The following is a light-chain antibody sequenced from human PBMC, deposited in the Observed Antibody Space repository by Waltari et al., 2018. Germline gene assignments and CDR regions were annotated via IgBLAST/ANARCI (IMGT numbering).Light chain of an antibody. CDR2: WAS. V-gene: IGKV4-1*01. CDR1: QSVLYSSNNKNY. Sequence: SQSVLYSSNNKNYLAWYQQKPGQPPKLLIYWASTRESGVPDRFSGSGSGTDFTLTISSLQAEDVAVYYCQQYYSTLWTFGQGTKVEIK. J-gene: IGKJ1*01. CDR3: QQYYSTLWT.